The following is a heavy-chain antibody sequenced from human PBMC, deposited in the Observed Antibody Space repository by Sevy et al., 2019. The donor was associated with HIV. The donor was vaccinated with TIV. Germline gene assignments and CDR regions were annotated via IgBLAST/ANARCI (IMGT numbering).Heavy chain of an antibody. CDR3: TTIRITMIVVVNFDY. D-gene: IGHD3-22*01. V-gene: IGHV3-15*01. J-gene: IGHJ4*02. CDR1: GFTFSNAW. Sequence: GGSLRLSCAASGFTFSNAWMSWVRQAPGKGLEWVGRIKSKTDGGTTDYVAPVKGRFTISRDDSKNTLYLQMNSLKTEDTAVYYCTTIRITMIVVVNFDYWGQGTLVTVSS. CDR2: IKSKTDGGTT.